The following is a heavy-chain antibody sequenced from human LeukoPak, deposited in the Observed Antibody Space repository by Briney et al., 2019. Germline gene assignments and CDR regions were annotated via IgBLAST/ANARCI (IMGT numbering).Heavy chain of an antibody. CDR3: ARHKYYDFWSGYYFRGFDP. J-gene: IGHJ5*02. V-gene: IGHV5-51*01. CDR1: GYRFTNYW. Sequence: GESLKISCKGGGYRFTNYWIVWARQMPGKGLEWMGVIYYDDSETQYSPSFQGQVTISADKSISTAYLQWSSLKASDTAMYYCARHKYYDFWSGYYFRGFDPWGQGTLVTVSS. CDR2: IYYDDSET. D-gene: IGHD3-3*01.